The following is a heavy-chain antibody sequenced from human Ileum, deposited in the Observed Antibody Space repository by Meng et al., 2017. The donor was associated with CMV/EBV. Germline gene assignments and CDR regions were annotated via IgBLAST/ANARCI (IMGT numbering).Heavy chain of an antibody. Sequence: HVQMQQPCPGLVKPSEPLSLTCTVSGGSVNNYYWSWIRQSAGKGLEWIGRFYSSDTYNYHPSLDSRVTMSLDTSKNQFSLNLRSVTAADTATYYCARGPGASTREGFDYWGLGTLVTVSS. CDR1: GGSVNNYY. V-gene: IGHV4-4*07. CDR3: ARGPGASTREGFDY. CDR2: FYSSDTY. D-gene: IGHD1-26*01. J-gene: IGHJ4*02.